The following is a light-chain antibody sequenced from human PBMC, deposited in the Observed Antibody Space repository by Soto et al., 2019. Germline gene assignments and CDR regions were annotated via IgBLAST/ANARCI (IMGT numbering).Light chain of an antibody. V-gene: IGKV3-15*01. J-gene: IGKJ5*01. CDR3: QQYNNWTPWT. Sequence: EIVVTQSPATLSVSPGERATLSCRASQSVSSNLAWYQQKPGQAPRLLIYGASTRATGIPARFSGSGSGTEFTLTISSLQPADFAVYYCQQYNNWTPWTFGQGTRLEIK. CDR2: GAS. CDR1: QSVSSN.